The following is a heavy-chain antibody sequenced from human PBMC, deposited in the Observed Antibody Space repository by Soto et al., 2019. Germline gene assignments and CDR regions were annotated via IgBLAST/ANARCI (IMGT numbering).Heavy chain of an antibody. D-gene: IGHD5-18*01. CDR2: IYSTGTT. J-gene: IGHJ4*02. Sequence: SETLSLTCSVSGGSVRNHYWTWIRQPPGKGLEWIGYIYSTGTTKFNPSLRSQVTISVDTSRNQFSLDLKSVTAADTAVYYCAREVASYGSTYYDSWGQGTLVTVSS. CDR1: GGSVRNHY. CDR3: AREVASYGSTYYDS. V-gene: IGHV4-59*02.